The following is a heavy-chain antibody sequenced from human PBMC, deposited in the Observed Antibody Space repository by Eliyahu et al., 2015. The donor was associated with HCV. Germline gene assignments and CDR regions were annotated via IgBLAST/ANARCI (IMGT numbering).Heavy chain of an antibody. V-gene: IGHV3-15*01. CDR1: GFTFXSTX. CDR2: IQTRAEGGTT. D-gene: IGHD1-1*01. J-gene: IGHJ3*02. Sequence: EVQLVESGGGLVKPGGSLRLSCAASGFTFXSTXXSWXRQAPGKGLXWVGRIQTRAEGGTTEYEGPVKGRFTISRDDSIDTLYLQMNSLQTEDTAVYYCTTDGTSAFEIWGQGTMVTVSP. CDR3: TTDGTSAFEI.